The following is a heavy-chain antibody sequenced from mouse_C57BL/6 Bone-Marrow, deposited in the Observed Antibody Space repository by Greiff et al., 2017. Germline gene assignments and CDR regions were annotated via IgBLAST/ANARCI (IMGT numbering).Heavy chain of an antibody. CDR1: GFTFTSYW. CDR3: ARSKLRRAMDY. V-gene: IGHV1-72*01. Sequence: QVHVKQPGAELVKPGASVKLSCKASGFTFTSYWMHWVNQRPGRGLEWIGRIGPNSGGTKYHEKFKRKATLAVDKPSSTAYMQLSSLTSEDSAVYYCARSKLRRAMDYWGQGTSVTVSS. J-gene: IGHJ4*01. CDR2: IGPNSGGT. D-gene: IGHD1-2*01.